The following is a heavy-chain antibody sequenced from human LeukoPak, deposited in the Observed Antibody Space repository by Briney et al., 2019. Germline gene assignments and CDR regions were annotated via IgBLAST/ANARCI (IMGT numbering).Heavy chain of an antibody. CDR3: ASFHIKDDY. CDR1: GGSISSSSYY. V-gene: IGHV4-39*01. Sequence: PSETLSLTRTVSGGSISSSSYYWGWIRQPPGKGLEWIGSIYYSGSTYYNPSLKSRVTISVDTSKNQFSLKLSSVTAADTAVYYCASFHIKDDYWGQGTLVTVSS. CDR2: IYYSGST. J-gene: IGHJ4*02.